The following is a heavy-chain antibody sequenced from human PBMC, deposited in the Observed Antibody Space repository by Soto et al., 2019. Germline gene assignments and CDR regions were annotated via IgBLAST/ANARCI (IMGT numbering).Heavy chain of an antibody. J-gene: IGHJ6*02. Sequence: GGSLRLSCAASGFTFSSYAMSWVRQAPGKGLEWVSAISGSGGSTYYADSVKGRFTISRDNSKNTLYLQMNSLRAEDTAVYYGAQENGDYAEDYSYCGMDVWGQGTPVTVSS. CDR2: ISGSGGST. CDR1: GFTFSSYA. V-gene: IGHV3-23*01. D-gene: IGHD4-17*01. CDR3: AQENGDYAEDYSYCGMDV.